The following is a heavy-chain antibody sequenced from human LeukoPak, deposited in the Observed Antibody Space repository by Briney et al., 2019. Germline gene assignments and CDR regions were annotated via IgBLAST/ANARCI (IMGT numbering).Heavy chain of an antibody. CDR3: ARRRVYDILTSYAFDI. CDR1: GYTFTGYY. J-gene: IGHJ3*02. CDR2: INPKSGGT. Sequence: ASVKVSCKASGYTFTGYYMHWVRQAPGQGLEWMGWINPKSGGTNYAQNFQCRVTMTRDTSISTAYMELSSLRSDDTTVYYCARRRVYDILTSYAFDIWGQGTMVTVSS. D-gene: IGHD3-9*01. V-gene: IGHV1-2*02.